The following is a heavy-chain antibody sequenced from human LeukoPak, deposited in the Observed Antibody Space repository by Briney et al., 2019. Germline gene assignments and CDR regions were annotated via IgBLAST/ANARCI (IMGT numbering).Heavy chain of an antibody. CDR1: GFTFSSYG. J-gene: IGHJ4*02. V-gene: IGHV3-23*01. Sequence: GGSLRLSCAASGFTFSSYGMHWVRQAPGKGLEWVSIFRGSDGSTYYADSVKGRFTISRDISKNTLYLRMNSLRAEDTAVYYCAKLYYLSPSLSVELTYFDYWGQGTLVTVSS. CDR3: AKLYYLSPSLSVELTYFDY. CDR2: FRGSDGST. D-gene: IGHD2-2*01.